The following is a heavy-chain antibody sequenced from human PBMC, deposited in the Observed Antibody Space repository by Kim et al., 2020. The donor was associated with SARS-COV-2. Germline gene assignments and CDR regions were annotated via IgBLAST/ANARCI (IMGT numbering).Heavy chain of an antibody. CDR2: ISYRGSA. D-gene: IGHD6-19*01. CDR3: ARHVGSGWPPGRFDP. J-gene: IGHJ5*02. V-gene: IGHV4-59*08. Sequence: SGTLSLTCTVSGGSIGSYYWTWIRQTPEKRLEWIAFISYRGSATYNPSLKSRVSMSIDTSKNRFSLKLTSVTAADAAVYYCARHVGSGWPPGRFDPWGQGIVVIVSS. CDR1: GGSIGSYY.